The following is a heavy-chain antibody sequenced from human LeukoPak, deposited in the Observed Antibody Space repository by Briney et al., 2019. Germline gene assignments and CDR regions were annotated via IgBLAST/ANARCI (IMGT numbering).Heavy chain of an antibody. CDR1: GYTFTDYY. CDR3: GRDRDGAQGGY. J-gene: IGHJ4*02. D-gene: IGHD4-17*01. CDR2: INPNSGGT. Sequence: ASVKVSCKASGYTFTDYYIHWVRQAPGQGLEWMGWINPNSGGTNYAQKFQGRVTMTRDTSISTAYMELSRLRSDDTAVYYCGRDRDGAQGGYWGQGTLVTVSS. V-gene: IGHV1-2*02.